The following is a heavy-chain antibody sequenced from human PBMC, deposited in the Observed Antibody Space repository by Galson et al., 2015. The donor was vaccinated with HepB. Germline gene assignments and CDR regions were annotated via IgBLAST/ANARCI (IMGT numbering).Heavy chain of an antibody. CDR3: ARAISIAVAGTSLNY. CDR2: IKQDGSEK. D-gene: IGHD6-19*01. Sequence: SLRVSCAASGFTFSSYWMSWVRQAPGKGLEWVANIKQDGSEKYYVDSVKGRFTISRDNAKNSLYLQMNSLRAEDTAVYYCARAISIAVAGTSLNYWGQGTLVTVSS. CDR1: GFTFSSYW. V-gene: IGHV3-7*03. J-gene: IGHJ4*02.